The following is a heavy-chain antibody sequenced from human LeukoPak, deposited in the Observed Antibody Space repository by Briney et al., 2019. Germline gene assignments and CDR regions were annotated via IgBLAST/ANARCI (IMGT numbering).Heavy chain of an antibody. J-gene: IGHJ4*02. V-gene: IGHV4-34*01. CDR3: ARGYSNNYFDY. D-gene: IGHD4-11*01. CDR2: INHSGST. CDR1: GGSFSGYY. Sequence: PSETLSLTCAVYGGSFSGYYWSWIRQPPGKGLEWIGEINHSGSTNYNPSLKSRVTISVDTSKNQFSLKLSSVTAADTAVYYCARGYSNNYFDYWGQGTLVTVSS.